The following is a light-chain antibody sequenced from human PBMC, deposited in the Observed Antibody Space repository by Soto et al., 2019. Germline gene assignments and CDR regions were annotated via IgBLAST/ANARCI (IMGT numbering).Light chain of an antibody. V-gene: IGKV1-6*01. Sequence: AIQMTQSQSSLSASVGDRVTITCRASQGIRNDLGWYQQKPGKAPKLLIYAASSLQSGVPSRFSGSGSGTDFTLAISSLQPEDFATYYCLQDYNYPWTFGQGTKVEIK. CDR2: AAS. J-gene: IGKJ1*01. CDR1: QGIRND. CDR3: LQDYNYPWT.